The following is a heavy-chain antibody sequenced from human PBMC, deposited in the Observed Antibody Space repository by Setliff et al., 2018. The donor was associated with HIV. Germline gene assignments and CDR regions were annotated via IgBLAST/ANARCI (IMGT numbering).Heavy chain of an antibody. Sequence: TLSLTCTVSRDSMNRHYWTWIRQPPGKGLEWIGYISYSGRTDYNSSLKNRVTMSVDTSNNQFSLKMTSVTAADTAVYYCARRLLVATTGAYPYYYYYYYMDVWGKGTTVTVSS. CDR3: ARRLLVATTGAYPYYYYYYYMDV. J-gene: IGHJ6*03. V-gene: IGHV4-59*08. CDR1: RDSMNRHY. D-gene: IGHD5-12*01. CDR2: ISYSGRT.